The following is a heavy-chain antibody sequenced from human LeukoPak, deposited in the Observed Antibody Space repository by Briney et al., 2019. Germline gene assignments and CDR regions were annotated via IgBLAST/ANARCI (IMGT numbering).Heavy chain of an antibody. CDR2: IYSGGST. CDR1: GFTVSSNY. V-gene: IGHV3-66*01. Sequence: PGGSLRLSCAASGFTVSSNYMSWVRQAPGKGLEWVSVIYSGGSTYYADSVKGRFTISRDNSKNTLYLQMNSLRAEDTAVYYCARDPGIVEATEGAFDIWGQGTMVTVSS. D-gene: IGHD1-26*01. J-gene: IGHJ3*02. CDR3: ARDPGIVEATEGAFDI.